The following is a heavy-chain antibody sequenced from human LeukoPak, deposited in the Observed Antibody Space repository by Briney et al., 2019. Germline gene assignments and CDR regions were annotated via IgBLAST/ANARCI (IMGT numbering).Heavy chain of an antibody. J-gene: IGHJ4*02. Sequence: GGSLRLSCAASGFTFSSYAMSWVRQAPGKGLEWVSAISGSGGSTYYADAVKGRFTISSDKSKNTLFLQMNSLRAEDTALYYCAKGLETESRLDSWGQGTLVTVSS. CDR2: ISGSGGST. CDR1: GFTFSSYA. CDR3: AKGLETESRLDS. D-gene: IGHD1-1*01. V-gene: IGHV3-23*01.